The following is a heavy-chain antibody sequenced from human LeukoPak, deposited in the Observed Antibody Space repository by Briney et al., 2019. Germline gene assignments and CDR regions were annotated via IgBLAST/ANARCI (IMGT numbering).Heavy chain of an antibody. CDR2: INHSGST. Sequence: SETLSLTCAVYGGSFSGYYWSWIRQPPGKGLEWIGEINHSGSTNYNPSLKSRVTISVDTSKNQFSLKLSSVTAADTAVYYCARDLGKGIAAAGTYYYYGMDVWGQGITVTVSS. J-gene: IGHJ6*02. D-gene: IGHD6-13*01. CDR3: ARDLGKGIAAAGTYYYYGMDV. CDR1: GGSFSGYY. V-gene: IGHV4-34*01.